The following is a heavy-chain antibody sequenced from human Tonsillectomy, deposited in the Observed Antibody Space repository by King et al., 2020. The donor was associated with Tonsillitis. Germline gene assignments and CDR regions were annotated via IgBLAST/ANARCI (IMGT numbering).Heavy chain of an antibody. J-gene: IGHJ6*03. Sequence: VQLVESGGGLVQPGGSLRLSCAASGFTFSTYEMNWVRQAPGKGLEWVSYIISSGSTIYYADSVKGRFTISRDNAKNSLYLQMNSLRAEDTAVYYCARVSVVRVIYYFYYYMDVWGKGTTVTVSS. D-gene: IGHD3-10*01. V-gene: IGHV3-48*03. CDR2: IISSGSTI. CDR3: ARVSVVRVIYYFYYYMDV. CDR1: GFTFSTYE.